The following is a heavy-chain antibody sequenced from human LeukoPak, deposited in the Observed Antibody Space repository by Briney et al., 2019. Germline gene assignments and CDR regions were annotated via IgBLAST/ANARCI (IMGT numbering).Heavy chain of an antibody. CDR3: ARDFRLLNYYDSSGYFEMGPNY. CDR1: GFTFSSYA. J-gene: IGHJ4*02. V-gene: IGHV3-33*08. Sequence: GRSLRLSCAASGFTFSSYAMHWVRQAPGKGLEWVAVIWYDGSNKYYADSVKGRFTISRDNSKNTLYLQMNSLRAEDTAVYYCARDFRLLNYYDSSGYFEMGPNYWGQGTLVTVSS. CDR2: IWYDGSNK. D-gene: IGHD3-22*01.